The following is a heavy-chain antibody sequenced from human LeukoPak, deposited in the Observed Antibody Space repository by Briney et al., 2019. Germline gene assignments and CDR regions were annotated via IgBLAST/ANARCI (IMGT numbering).Heavy chain of an antibody. V-gene: IGHV5-10-1*01. CDR3: ARQNYYDSSGYHF. D-gene: IGHD3-22*01. Sequence: RGESLKISCKGSGYSFTSYWISWVRQMPGKGLEWMGRIDPSDSYTNYSPSLQGHVTTSADKSISTAYLQWSSLKASDTAMYYCARQNYYDSSGYHFWGQGTLVTVSS. J-gene: IGHJ4*02. CDR1: GYSFTSYW. CDR2: IDPSDSYT.